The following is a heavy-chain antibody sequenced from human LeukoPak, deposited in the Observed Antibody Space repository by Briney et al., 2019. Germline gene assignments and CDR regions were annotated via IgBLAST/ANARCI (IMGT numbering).Heavy chain of an antibody. Sequence: GASVKVSCKASGYTFTSYAMNWVRQAPGQGLEWMGWINTNTGNPTYAQGFTGRFVFSLDTSVSTAYLQISSLKAEDTAVYYCARDSIAVAGTPLGGFDYWGQGTLVTVSS. CDR1: GYTFTSYA. J-gene: IGHJ4*02. CDR3: ARDSIAVAGTPLGGFDY. V-gene: IGHV7-4-1*02. CDR2: INTNTGNP. D-gene: IGHD6-19*01.